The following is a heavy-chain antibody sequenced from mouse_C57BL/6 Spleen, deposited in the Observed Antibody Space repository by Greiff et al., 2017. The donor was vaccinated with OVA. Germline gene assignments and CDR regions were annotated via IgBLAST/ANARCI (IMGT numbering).Heavy chain of an antibody. CDR3: AREELYYGSSYGFAY. CDR2: IYPGDGDT. Sequence: VQLMESGPELVKPGASVKISCKASGYAFSSSWMNWVKQRPGKGLEWIGRIYPGDGDTNYNGKFKGKATLTADKSSSTAYMQLSSLTSEDAAVYFCAREELYYGSSYGFAYGGQGTLVTVSA. CDR1: GYAFSSSW. D-gene: IGHD1-1*01. V-gene: IGHV1-82*01. J-gene: IGHJ3*01.